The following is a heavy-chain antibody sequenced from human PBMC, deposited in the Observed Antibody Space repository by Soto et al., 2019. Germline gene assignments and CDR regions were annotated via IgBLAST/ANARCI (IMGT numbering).Heavy chain of an antibody. CDR3: ARVPDY. Sequence: AXXTLSLTCAVYRGSFSGYYWSWIRQPPGKGXEWIGXITHSGRTNYXXSLTSRVTLSVERSKNQFSLKLSSVNAADTAVYYCARVPDYWGKGTLVTVYS. CDR1: RGSFSGYY. J-gene: IGHJ4*02. CDR2: ITHSGRT. V-gene: IGHV4-34*01.